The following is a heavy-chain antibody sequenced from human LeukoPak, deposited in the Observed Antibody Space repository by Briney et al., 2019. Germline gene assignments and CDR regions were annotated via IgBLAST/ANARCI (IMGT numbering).Heavy chain of an antibody. J-gene: IGHJ4*02. CDR3: AKAIHYYYDSSGPVGY. CDR2: ISGSGGST. D-gene: IGHD3-22*01. V-gene: IGHV3-23*01. CDR1: GFTFSSYA. Sequence: GGSLRLSCAASGFTFSSYAMSWVRQAPGKGLEWVSAISGSGGSTYYADSVKGRFTISRDNSKNTLYLQMNSLRAEDTAVYYCAKAIHYYYDSSGPVGYWGQGTLVTVSS.